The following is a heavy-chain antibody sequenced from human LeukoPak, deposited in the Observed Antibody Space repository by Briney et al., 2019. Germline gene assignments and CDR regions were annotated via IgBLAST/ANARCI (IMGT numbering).Heavy chain of an antibody. CDR1: GFTFSSYS. CDR2: ISSSSSYI. CDR3: AEGEYYWGGGAFDI. D-gene: IGHD7-27*01. Sequence: GGSLRLSCAASGFTFSSYSMNWVRQAPGKGLEWVSSISSSSSYIYYADSVKGRFTISRDNAKNSLYLQMNSLRGQDTAVQCCAEGEYYWGGGAFDIWGQGTMVTVSS. V-gene: IGHV3-21*01. J-gene: IGHJ3*02.